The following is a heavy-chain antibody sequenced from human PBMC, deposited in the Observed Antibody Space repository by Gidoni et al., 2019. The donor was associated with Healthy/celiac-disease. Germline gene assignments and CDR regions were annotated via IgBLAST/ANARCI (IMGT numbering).Heavy chain of an antibody. Sequence: EVQLVESGGGLVQPGRSLRLSCAACGFPFADYAMHWVRQAPGKGLEWVSGISWNSGSIGYADSVKGRFTISRDNAKNSLYLQMNSLRAEDTALYYCAKDIGAVTASGYFQHWGQGTLVTVSS. V-gene: IGHV3-9*01. CDR3: AKDIGAVTASGYFQH. CDR1: GFPFADYA. D-gene: IGHD2-21*02. J-gene: IGHJ1*01. CDR2: ISWNSGSI.